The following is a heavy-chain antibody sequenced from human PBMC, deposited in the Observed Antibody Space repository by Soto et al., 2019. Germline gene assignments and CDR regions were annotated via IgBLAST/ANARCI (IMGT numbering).Heavy chain of an antibody. CDR3: ARTFVDGMAGFGP. V-gene: IGHV6-1*01. CDR2: TYYRSKWSS. CDR1: GDSVSSKSAA. Sequence: PSPTLSRTYAICGDSVSSKSAAWHWIRQSPSRGLEWLGRTYYRSKWSSNYAVSVKSRITINPDTSKNQFSLQLRSVTPDDTAVYYCARTFVDGMAGFGPWGQGTLVTVSS. D-gene: IGHD2-15*01. J-gene: IGHJ5*02.